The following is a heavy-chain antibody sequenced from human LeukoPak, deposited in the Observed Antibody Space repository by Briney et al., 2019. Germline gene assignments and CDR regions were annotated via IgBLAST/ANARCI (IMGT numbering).Heavy chain of an antibody. V-gene: IGHV1-69*04. CDR1: GGTFSSYA. J-gene: IGHJ4*02. CDR2: IIPILGIA. Sequence: ASVKVSCKASGGTFSSYAISWVRQAPGQGLEWMGRIIPILGIANYAQKFQGRVTITADKSTSTAYMELSSLRSDDTAVYYCARDLGYSYGYDGVPDYWGQGTLVTVSS. D-gene: IGHD5-18*01. CDR3: ARDLGYSYGYDGVPDY.